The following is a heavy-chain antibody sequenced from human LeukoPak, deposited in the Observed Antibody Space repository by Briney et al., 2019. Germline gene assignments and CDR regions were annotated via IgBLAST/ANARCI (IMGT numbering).Heavy chain of an antibody. CDR1: GYNFVTYW. D-gene: IGHD3-22*01. V-gene: IGHV5-51*01. J-gene: IGHJ4*02. CDR3: ASSTGDYDSSGMALGY. CDR2: IYPGDSDT. Sequence: GESLKISCKGSGYNFVTYWIAWVRQMPGKGLEWIGIIYPGDSDTKYSPSFQGQVTISADKSISTAYLQWSSLKASDTAMYYCASSTGDYDSSGMALGYWGQGTLVTVSS.